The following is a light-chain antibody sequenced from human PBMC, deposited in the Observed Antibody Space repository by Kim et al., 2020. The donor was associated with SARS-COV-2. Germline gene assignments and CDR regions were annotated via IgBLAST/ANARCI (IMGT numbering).Light chain of an antibody. V-gene: IGLV2-18*02. Sequence: QSALTQPPSVSGSRGQSVTISCTGTSSDVGYYNRVTWYRQTPGTAPKLLIYDVSNRPSAVPDRFSGSKSGNTASLTISGLQAEDEADYYCSSYTYTSTYVFGTGTKVTVL. J-gene: IGLJ1*01. CDR2: DVS. CDR3: SSYTYTSTYV. CDR1: SSDVGYYNR.